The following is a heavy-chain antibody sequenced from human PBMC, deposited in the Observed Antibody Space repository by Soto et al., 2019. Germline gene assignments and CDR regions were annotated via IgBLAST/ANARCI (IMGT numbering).Heavy chain of an antibody. D-gene: IGHD2-15*01. CDR2: MDCSGRA. V-gene: IGHV4-39*01. J-gene: IGHJ6*01. CDR3: AIHKWITDVGVRPLCRILAF. Sequence: PPGKGLEGIGGMDCSGRAYYNPSLKSRVTISVDTSKNRFSLRLSSVTAADTAVYYCAIHKWITDVGVRPLCRILAFRG.